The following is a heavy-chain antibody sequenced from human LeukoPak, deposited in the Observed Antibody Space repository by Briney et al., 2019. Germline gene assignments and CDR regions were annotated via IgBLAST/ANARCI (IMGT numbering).Heavy chain of an antibody. CDR1: GASISSYY. Sequence: SGTRSFTGTVPGASISSYYWSWIRQPPGKGLEWIGYIYYSGSTNYNPSLKSRVTISVDTSKNQFSLKLSSVTAADTAVYYCARSDYGSNYYYMDVWGKGTTVTVSS. CDR3: ARSDYGSNYYYMDV. CDR2: IYYSGST. J-gene: IGHJ6*03. V-gene: IGHV4-59*01. D-gene: IGHD3-10*01.